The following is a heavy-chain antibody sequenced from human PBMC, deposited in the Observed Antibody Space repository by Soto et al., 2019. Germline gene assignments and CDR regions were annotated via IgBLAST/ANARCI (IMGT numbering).Heavy chain of an antibody. CDR2: IWYDGSNK. Sequence: ESGGGVVQPGRSLRLSCAASGFTFSSYGMHWVRQAPGKGLEWVAVIWYDGSNKYYADSVKGRFTISRDNSKNTLYLQMNSLRAEDTAVYYCARAGGDYYYYYMDVWGKGTTVTVSS. V-gene: IGHV3-33*01. D-gene: IGHD3-10*01. CDR3: ARAGGDYYYYYMDV. J-gene: IGHJ6*03. CDR1: GFTFSSYG.